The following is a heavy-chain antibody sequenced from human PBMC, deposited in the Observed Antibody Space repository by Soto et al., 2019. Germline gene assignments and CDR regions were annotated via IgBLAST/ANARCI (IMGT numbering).Heavy chain of an antibody. Sequence: QVQLVQSGAEVKKPGSSVKVSCKASGGPFSSYVLTWVRQAPGQGLEWMGRIIPMFGITDCAPKFQGRVTITADKSTTTAYMELSSLRSEDTAIYYCARDRALNNAAVGMAYWGQGTLVTVSS. D-gene: IGHD6-13*01. CDR2: IIPMFGIT. CDR1: GGPFSSYV. V-gene: IGHV1-69*04. J-gene: IGHJ4*02. CDR3: ARDRALNNAAVGMAY.